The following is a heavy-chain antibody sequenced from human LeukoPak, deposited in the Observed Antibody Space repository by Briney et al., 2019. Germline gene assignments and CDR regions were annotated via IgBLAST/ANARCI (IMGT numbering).Heavy chain of an antibody. Sequence: SETLSLTCTVSGVSISSYYWSWIRQPPGKGLEWIGYIYYSGSTNYNPSLKSRLTISADTSKNQFSLNLSSVTAADTAIYYCARDLFRGDNSGDYWGQGTLVTVSS. J-gene: IGHJ4*02. D-gene: IGHD4-23*01. CDR1: GVSISSYY. V-gene: IGHV4-59*01. CDR2: IYYSGST. CDR3: ARDLFRGDNSGDY.